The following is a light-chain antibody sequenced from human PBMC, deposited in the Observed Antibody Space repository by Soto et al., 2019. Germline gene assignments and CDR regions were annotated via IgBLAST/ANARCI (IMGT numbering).Light chain of an antibody. Sequence: QSALTQPASVSGSPGQSITISCSGTSSDVGGYNYVSCYQQHPVKATKLMIYDVTNRPSGVSDRFSGSKSGNTASLTISGLQAEDDADYYCSSYTSISTPYVFGTGTKLTVL. CDR3: SSYTSISTPYV. CDR1: SSDVGGYNY. V-gene: IGLV2-14*01. J-gene: IGLJ1*01. CDR2: DVT.